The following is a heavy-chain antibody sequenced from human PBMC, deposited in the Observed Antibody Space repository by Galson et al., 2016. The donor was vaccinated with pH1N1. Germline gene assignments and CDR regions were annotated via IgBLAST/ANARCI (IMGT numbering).Heavy chain of an antibody. D-gene: IGHD6-25*01. Sequence: SVKVSCKASRDTFINYAFSWVRQAPGKGLDWMGGIIPILGAPTYAQNFQGRVAISTDKSTTTAYMELTGLTSGDTAIYYCARMSSGYNTIDSWGQGTLITVSS. J-gene: IGHJ4*02. CDR3: ARMSSGYNTIDS. CDR1: RDTFINYA. V-gene: IGHV1-69*10. CDR2: IIPILGAP.